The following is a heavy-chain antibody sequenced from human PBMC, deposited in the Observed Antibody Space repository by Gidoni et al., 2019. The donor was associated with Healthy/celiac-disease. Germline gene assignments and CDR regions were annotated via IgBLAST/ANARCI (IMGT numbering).Heavy chain of an antibody. CDR3: AKLPGYDFWSGYYIDY. V-gene: IGHV3-23*01. CDR1: GFTFSSYA. D-gene: IGHD3-3*01. Sequence: EVQLLESGGGLVQPGGSLRLSCAASGFTFSSYAMSWVRQAPGKGLEWVPAISGSGGSTYYADSVKGRFTISRDNSKNTLYLQMNSLRAEDTAVYYCAKLPGYDFWSGYYIDYWGQGTLVTVSS. J-gene: IGHJ4*02. CDR2: ISGSGGST.